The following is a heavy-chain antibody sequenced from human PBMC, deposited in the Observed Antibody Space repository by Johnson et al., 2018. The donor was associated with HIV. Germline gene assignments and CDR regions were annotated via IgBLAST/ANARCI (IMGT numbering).Heavy chain of an antibody. CDR3: ARDRITMGRGVTEDGFDI. CDR1: GFTFSSYD. D-gene: IGHD3-10*01. CDR2: IGTAGDT. V-gene: IGHV3-13*01. J-gene: IGHJ3*02. Sequence: MLLVESGGGLVQPGGSLRLSCAASGFTFSSYDMHWVRQATGKGLEWVSAIGTAGDTYYPGSVKGRFTISRENAKNSLYLQMNSLRAEDTALYYCARDRITMGRGVTEDGFDIWGKGKRVSVSS.